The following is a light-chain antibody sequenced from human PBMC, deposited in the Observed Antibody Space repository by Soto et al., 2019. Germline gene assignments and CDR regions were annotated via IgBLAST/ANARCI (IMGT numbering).Light chain of an antibody. CDR2: SDN. CDR3: SAWDDSLSGPV. Sequence: QPVLTQPPSASGTPGLRVTISCSGSSSNIGGNTVNWYQLLPGTAPKLLIHSDNRRPAGVPGRFSGSRSGTSASLAISGLQSEDEADYYCSAWDDSLSGPVLGGGTKLTVL. CDR1: SSNIGGNT. J-gene: IGLJ3*02. V-gene: IGLV1-44*01.